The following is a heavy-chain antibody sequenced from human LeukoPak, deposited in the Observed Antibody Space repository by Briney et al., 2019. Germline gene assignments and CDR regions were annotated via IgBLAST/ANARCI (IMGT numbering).Heavy chain of an antibody. CDR2: IYYSGST. J-gene: IGHJ3*02. Sequence: MPSETLSLTCTVSGGSISSYYWSWIRQPPGKGLEWIGYIYYSGSTNYNPSLKSRVTISVDTSKNQFSLKLSSVTAADTAVYYCARRTYYYGSSGYYPAFAGIDIWGQGTMVTVSS. V-gene: IGHV4-59*08. D-gene: IGHD3-22*01. CDR1: GGSISSYY. CDR3: ARRTYYYGSSGYYPAFAGIDI.